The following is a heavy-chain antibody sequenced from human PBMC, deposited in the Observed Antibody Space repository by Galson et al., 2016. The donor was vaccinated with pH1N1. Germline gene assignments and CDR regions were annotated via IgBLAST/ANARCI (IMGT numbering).Heavy chain of an antibody. Sequence: SLRLSCAASGFTFTSYAMHWVRQAPGKGLEWVAVILYDGTNEYYADSVKGRVTISRDKTQSTVYLQMNSLRTEDTAVYYGAGDSEYRGHEGVHWAQGTLVIVSS. CDR2: ILYDGTNE. CDR1: GFTFTSYA. CDR3: AGDSEYRGHEGVH. J-gene: IGHJ4*02. V-gene: IGHV3-30*04. D-gene: IGHD5-12*01.